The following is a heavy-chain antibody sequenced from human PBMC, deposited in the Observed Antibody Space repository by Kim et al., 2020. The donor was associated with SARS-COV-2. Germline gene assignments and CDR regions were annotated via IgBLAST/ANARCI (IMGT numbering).Heavy chain of an antibody. J-gene: IGHJ6*03. V-gene: IGHV3-49*04. D-gene: IGHD2-8*02. CDR3: ASCTGATCHYLFYYHMDV. CDR1: GFTFRDQS. Sequence: GGSLRLSCTASGFTFRDQSMSWVRQAPGKGLEWVGFIRSQAYGGTPEYAASVRGRLRISRDDSKSIAYLQMSSLKSEDTGVYYCASCTGATCHYLFYYHMDVWGKGTTVTVSS. CDR2: IRSQAYGGTP.